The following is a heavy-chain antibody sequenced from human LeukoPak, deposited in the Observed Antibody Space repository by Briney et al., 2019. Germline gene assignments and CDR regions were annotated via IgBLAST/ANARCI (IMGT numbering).Heavy chain of an antibody. CDR3: ANHLACGSTSCPPFDY. D-gene: IGHD2-2*01. V-gene: IGHV3-15*01. CDR2: IKSKTDGGTT. J-gene: IGHJ4*02. Sequence: GGSLRLSCAASGFTFINAWMSWVRQAPGKGLEWVGRIKSKTDGGTTDYAAPVQGRFTISRDDSKNTLYLQMNSLRAEDTAVYYCANHLACGSTSCPPFDYWGQGTLVTVSS. CDR1: GFTFINAW.